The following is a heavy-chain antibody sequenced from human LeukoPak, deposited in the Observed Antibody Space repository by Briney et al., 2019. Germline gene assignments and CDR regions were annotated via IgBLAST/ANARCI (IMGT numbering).Heavy chain of an antibody. D-gene: IGHD2-2*01. V-gene: IGHV3-23*01. CDR3: AKLTYCSSTSCYYYYYYYGMDV. Sequence: GGSLRLSCAASGFTLSSYAMSWVRQAPGKGLEWVSAISGSGGSTYYADSVKGRFTISRDNSKNTLYLQMNSLRAEDTAVYYCAKLTYCSSTSCYYYYYYYGMDVWGQGTTVTVSS. CDR2: ISGSGGST. J-gene: IGHJ6*02. CDR1: GFTLSSYA.